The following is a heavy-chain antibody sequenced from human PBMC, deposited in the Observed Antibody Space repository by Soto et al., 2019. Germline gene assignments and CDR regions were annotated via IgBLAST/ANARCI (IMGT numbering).Heavy chain of an antibody. CDR1: GGTFSSYA. Sequence: QVQLVQSGAEVKKPGSSVKVSCKASGGTFSSYAINWVRQAPGQGLEWMGGIIPIFGTADYAQKFQGRVTITADESTSTVYMELSSLRSEDTAVYYCASNGFGETYYYGMDVWGQGTTVTVSS. CDR3: ASNGFGETYYYGMDV. V-gene: IGHV1-69*12. D-gene: IGHD3-10*01. J-gene: IGHJ6*02. CDR2: IIPIFGTA.